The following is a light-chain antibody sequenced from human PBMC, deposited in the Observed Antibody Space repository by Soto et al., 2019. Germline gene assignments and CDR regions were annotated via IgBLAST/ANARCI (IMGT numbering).Light chain of an antibody. J-gene: IGKJ4*01. CDR3: QQLNSYPLT. V-gene: IGKV1-9*01. Sequence: DIQLTQSPSFLSASVGDRVTITCRASQDIREYLAWYQQRPGKAPKLLIYAASTLQSGVPSRFSGSGSGTEFTLTISSLQPEDFATYSCQQLNSYPLTFGGGTKVEIK. CDR1: QDIREY. CDR2: AAS.